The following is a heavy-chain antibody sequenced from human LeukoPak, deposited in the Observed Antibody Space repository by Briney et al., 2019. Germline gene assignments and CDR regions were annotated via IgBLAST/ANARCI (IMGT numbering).Heavy chain of an antibody. CDR1: GGSITSDY. Sequence: SETLSLTCTVSGGSITSDYWNWIRQPPGKGLEWIGYIYYSGSTNYNPSLKSRVTISVDTSKNQFSLKLSSVTAADTAVYYCARQTGYSGHDLFDSWDQGTLVTVSS. D-gene: IGHD5-12*01. V-gene: IGHV4-59*01. CDR3: ARQTGYSGHDLFDS. CDR2: IYYSGST. J-gene: IGHJ4*02.